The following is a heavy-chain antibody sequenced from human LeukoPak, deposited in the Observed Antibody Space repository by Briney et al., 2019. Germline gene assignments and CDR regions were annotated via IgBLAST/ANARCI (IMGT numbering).Heavy chain of an antibody. J-gene: IGHJ4*02. Sequence: PGGSLRLSCAASGFTFSSYGMHWVRQAPGKGLEWVAFIRYDGSNKYYADSVKGRFTISRDNSKNTLYLQMNSLRAEDTAVYYCAREGVLTRGYSGYDEGYWGQGTLVTVSS. CDR1: GFTFSSYG. CDR2: IRYDGSNK. CDR3: AREGVLTRGYSGYDEGY. V-gene: IGHV3-30*02. D-gene: IGHD5-12*01.